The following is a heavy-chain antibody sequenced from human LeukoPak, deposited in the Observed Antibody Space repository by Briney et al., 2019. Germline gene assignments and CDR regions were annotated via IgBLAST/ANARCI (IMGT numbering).Heavy chain of an antibody. CDR3: ARGSKYDYDSSGYYSHDY. Sequence: PSETLSLTCAVYGGSFSGHYWTWIRQPPAKGLEWIGEINHSGNTKYNPSLKSRVTISVDTSKIQFSLKLNFVTAADTAVYYCARGSKYDYDSSGYYSHDYWGQGTLVTVSS. CDR2: INHSGNT. J-gene: IGHJ4*02. D-gene: IGHD3-22*01. CDR1: GGSFSGHY. V-gene: IGHV4-34*01.